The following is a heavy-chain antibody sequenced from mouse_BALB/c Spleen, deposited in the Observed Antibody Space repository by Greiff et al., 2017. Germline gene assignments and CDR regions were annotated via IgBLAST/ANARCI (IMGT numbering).Heavy chain of an antibody. D-gene: IGHD3-2*01. J-gene: IGHJ3*01. V-gene: IGHV5-4*02. CDR3: ARPDSSGYSAWFAY. CDR1: GFTFSDYY. Sequence: EVMLVESGGGLVKPGGSLKLSCAASGFTFSDYYMYWVRQTPEKRLEWVATISDGGSYTYYPDSVKGRFTISRDNAKNNLYLQMSSLKSEDTAMYYCARPDSSGYSAWFAYWGQGTLVTVSA. CDR2: ISDGGSYT.